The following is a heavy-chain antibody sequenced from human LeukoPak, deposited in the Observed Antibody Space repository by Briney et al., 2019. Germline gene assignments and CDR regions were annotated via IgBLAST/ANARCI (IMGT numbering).Heavy chain of an antibody. V-gene: IGHV3-23*01. CDR3: ARGAAYYYYYGMDV. Sequence: GGSLRLSCAASGFSFSSYAMTWARQAPVKGLEWVSAISGDGTRTYYADSVKGRFTISRDNSKNTLYLQMNSLRAEDTAVYYCARGAAYYYYYGMDVWGQGTTVTVSS. D-gene: IGHD2-15*01. CDR1: GFSFSSYA. J-gene: IGHJ6*02. CDR2: ISGDGTRT.